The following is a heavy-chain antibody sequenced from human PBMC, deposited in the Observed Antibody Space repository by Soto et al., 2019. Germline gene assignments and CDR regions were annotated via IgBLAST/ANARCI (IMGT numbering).Heavy chain of an antibody. Sequence: GGSLRLSCAASGFTFSSYAMSWVRQAPGKGLEWVSSISGSGGSTYYADSVKGRFTLSRDNSKNTLYLQMNSLRAEDTAVYYCVKAGHYDFWSGYYYFDYWGQGTLVTVSS. V-gene: IGHV3-23*01. CDR2: ISGSGGST. D-gene: IGHD3-3*01. CDR3: VKAGHYDFWSGYYYFDY. J-gene: IGHJ4*02. CDR1: GFTFSSYA.